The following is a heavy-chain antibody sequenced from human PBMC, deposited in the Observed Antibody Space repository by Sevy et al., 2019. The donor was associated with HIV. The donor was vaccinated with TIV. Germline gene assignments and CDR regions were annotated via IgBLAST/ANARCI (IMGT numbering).Heavy chain of an antibody. CDR3: ARAYCGGDCYSGFFDY. J-gene: IGHJ4*02. CDR2: INHSGST. CDR1: GGSFSGYY. D-gene: IGHD2-21*02. V-gene: IGHV4-34*01. Sequence: SETLSLTCAVYGGSFSGYYWSWIRQPPGKGLEWIGEINHSGSTNYNPSLKSRVTISVDTSKNQFSLKLSSVTAADTAVYYCARAYCGGDCYSGFFDYWGQRTLVTVSS.